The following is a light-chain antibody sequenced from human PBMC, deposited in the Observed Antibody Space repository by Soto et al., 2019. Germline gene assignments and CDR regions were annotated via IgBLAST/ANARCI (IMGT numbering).Light chain of an antibody. J-gene: IGLJ2*01. Sequence: QSVLTQPPSVSGAPGQRIIISCTGSSSNIGAGFDLHWYQHLPGTAPKLLVYDNDNRPSGLPARFSDSRSGTSASLAITSLQADDEADYYCQSYDNSLSGVVFGGGTKVTVL. CDR2: DND. V-gene: IGLV1-40*01. CDR3: QSYDNSLSGVV. CDR1: SSNIGAGFD.